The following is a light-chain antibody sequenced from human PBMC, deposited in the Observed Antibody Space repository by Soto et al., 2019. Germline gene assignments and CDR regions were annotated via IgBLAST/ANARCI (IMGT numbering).Light chain of an antibody. Sequence: DIQMTQSPSTLSPSVGDRVTITCRASQSISSWLAWYQQKPGKAPKLLIYEASSLQSGVPSRFSGSGSGTEFTLTISSLQPEDSATYYCQQYHSYPWTFGQGTKVDIK. CDR2: EAS. CDR1: QSISSW. J-gene: IGKJ1*01. CDR3: QQYHSYPWT. V-gene: IGKV1-5*03.